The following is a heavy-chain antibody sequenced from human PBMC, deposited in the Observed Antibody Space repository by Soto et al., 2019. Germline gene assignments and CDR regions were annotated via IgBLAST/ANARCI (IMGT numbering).Heavy chain of an antibody. V-gene: IGHV1-8*01. CDR1: GYTFTSYD. CDR3: ARSTMIGVVSESGMDP. D-gene: IGHD3-22*01. CDR2: MNPNSGNT. Sequence: ASVKVSCKASGYTFTSYDINWVRQATGQGLEWMGWMNPNSGNTGYAQKFQGRVTMTRKTSISTVYMELSSLRSEDTAVYYCARSTMIGVVSESGMDPWGQGTTVTVS. J-gene: IGHJ6*02.